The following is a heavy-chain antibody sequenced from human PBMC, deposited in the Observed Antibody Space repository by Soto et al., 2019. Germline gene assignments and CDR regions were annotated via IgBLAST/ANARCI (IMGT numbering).Heavy chain of an antibody. J-gene: IGHJ4*02. CDR2: IYYSGST. CDR1: GGSISSYY. V-gene: IGHV4-59*08. CDR3: ARHYYDSSGYDY. Sequence: SETLSLTYTVSGGSISSYYWSWIRQPPGKGLEWIGYIYYSGSTNYNPSLKSRVTISVDTSKNQFSLKLSSVTAADTAVYYCARHYYDSSGYDYWGQGTLVTVSS. D-gene: IGHD3-22*01.